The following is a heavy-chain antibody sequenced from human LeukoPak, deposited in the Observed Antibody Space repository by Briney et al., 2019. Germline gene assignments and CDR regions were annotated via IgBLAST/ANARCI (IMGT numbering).Heavy chain of an antibody. CDR2: INHSGST. V-gene: IGHV4-34*01. CDR3: ARGGYDFWSGYFRDARNMDV. Sequence: KPSEILSLTCAVYGGSFSGYYWSWIRQPPGKGLEWIGEINHSGSTNYNPSLKSRVTISVDTSKNQFSLKLSSVTAADTAVYYCARGGYDFWSGYFRDARNMDVWGQGTTVTVSS. D-gene: IGHD3-3*01. J-gene: IGHJ6*02. CDR1: GGSFSGYY.